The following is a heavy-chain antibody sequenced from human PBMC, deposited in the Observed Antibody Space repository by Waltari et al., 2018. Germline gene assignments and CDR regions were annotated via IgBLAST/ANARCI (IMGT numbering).Heavy chain of an antibody. J-gene: IGHJ6*02. V-gene: IGHV3-23*01. CDR3: ATPLRGPYYYYGMDV. D-gene: IGHD3-10*01. Sequence: EVQLLESGGGLVQPGGSLRLSCAASGFTFSSYAMSWVRQAPGKGLEWVSAISGSGGSTDYADTVKGRFTISRDNSKNTLYLQMNSLRAEDTAVYYCATPLRGPYYYYGMDVWGQGTTVTVSS. CDR1: GFTFSSYA. CDR2: ISGSGGST.